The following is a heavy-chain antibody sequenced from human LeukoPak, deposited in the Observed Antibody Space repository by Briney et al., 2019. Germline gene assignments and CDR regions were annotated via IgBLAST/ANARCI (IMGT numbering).Heavy chain of an antibody. J-gene: IGHJ3*02. CDR3: ASVLRGYSYGYEAFDI. V-gene: IGHV3-64*01. Sequence: GGSLRLSCAASGFTFSSYAMHWVRQAPGKGLEYVSAISSNGGSTHYANSVKGRFTISRDNSKNTLYLQMGSLRAEDMAVYYCASVLRGYSYGYEAFDIWGQGTMVTVSS. D-gene: IGHD5-18*01. CDR1: GFTFSSYA. CDR2: ISSNGGST.